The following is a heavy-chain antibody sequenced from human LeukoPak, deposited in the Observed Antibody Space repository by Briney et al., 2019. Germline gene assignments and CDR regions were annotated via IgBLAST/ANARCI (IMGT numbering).Heavy chain of an antibody. CDR1: GFTVSSNY. J-gene: IGHJ4*02. D-gene: IGHD6-19*01. CDR2: IYSGGST. CDR3: ARGLGYSSGWYFDY. Sequence: GGSLRLSCAASGFTVSSNYMSWVRQAPGKGLEWVSAIYSGGSTYYADSVKGRFTISRDNSKNTLYLQMNSLRAEDTAVYYCARGLGYSSGWYFDYWGQGTLVTVSS. V-gene: IGHV3-66*02.